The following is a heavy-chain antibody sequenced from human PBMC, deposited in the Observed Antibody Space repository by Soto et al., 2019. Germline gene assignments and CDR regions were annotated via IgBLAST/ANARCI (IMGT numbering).Heavy chain of an antibody. V-gene: IGHV1-18*01. CDR2: ISPYSGNT. D-gene: IGHD3-16*01. J-gene: IGHJ6*02. CDR1: GYIFVNYG. CDR3: AMVDNYVTPTPQDV. Sequence: QVQLVQSGDEVKKPEASVKVSCKASGYIFVNYGIAWVRQAPGQGLEWMGWISPYSGNTHYAGRVQGRLTMTTDTSSSTAYMDLGSLTSDDTAVYYCAMVDNYVTPTPQDVWGQGTTVTV.